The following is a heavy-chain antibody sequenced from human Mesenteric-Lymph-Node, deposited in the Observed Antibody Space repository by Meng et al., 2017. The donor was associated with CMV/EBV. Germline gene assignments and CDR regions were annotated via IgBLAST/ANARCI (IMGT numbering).Heavy chain of an antibody. CDR1: SFSGYY. V-gene: IGHV4-34*01. J-gene: IGHJ5*02. CDR2: INHSGST. D-gene: IGHD2-2*01. CDR3: ARGGGYCSSTSCWHNWFDP. Sequence: SFSGYYWSWIRQPPGKGLEWIGEINHSGSTNYNPSLKSRVTTSVDTSKNQFSLKLSSVTAADTAVYYCARGGGYCSSTSCWHNWFDPWGQGTLVTVSS.